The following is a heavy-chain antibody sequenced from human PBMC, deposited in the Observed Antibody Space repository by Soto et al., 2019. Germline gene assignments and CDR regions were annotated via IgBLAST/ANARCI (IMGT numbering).Heavy chain of an antibody. V-gene: IGHV4-39*01. CDR2: IYYSGST. J-gene: IGHJ6*02. CDR3: AGRPLYYCMDV. Sequence: QLQLQESGPGLVKPSETLSLTCTVSGGSISSSSYYWGWIRQPPGKGLEWIGSIYYSGSTYYNPSLKSRVTISVDTSKNQFSLKLSSVTAADTAVYYCAGRPLYYCMDVWGQGTTVTVSS. CDR1: GGSISSSSYY.